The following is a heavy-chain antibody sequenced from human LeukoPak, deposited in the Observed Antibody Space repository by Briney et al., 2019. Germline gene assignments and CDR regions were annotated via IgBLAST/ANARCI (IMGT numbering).Heavy chain of an antibody. CDR3: ARRDCVGDCYSNWFDP. V-gene: IGHV1-46*01. CDR1: GCTFTNYF. D-gene: IGHD2-21*02. J-gene: IGHJ5*02. CDR2: INPRRDST. Sequence: GASVKVSCKASGCTFTNYFMHWVRQAPGQGLEWMGIINPRRDSTGYAQKFQGRSTMTTDMSTRTVYMELSSLESEDTAVYYCARRDCVGDCYSNWFDPWGQGTLVTVSS.